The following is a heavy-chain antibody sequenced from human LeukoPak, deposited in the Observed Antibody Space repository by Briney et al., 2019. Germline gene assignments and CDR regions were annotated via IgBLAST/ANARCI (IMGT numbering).Heavy chain of an antibody. J-gene: IGHJ1*01. CDR2: TNPGTGDT. D-gene: IGHD1/OR15-1a*01. V-gene: IGHV1-2*02. CDR1: GYTFGDYF. Sequence: ASVKVSCKASGYTFGDYFIHWIRQAPGQGLQWLGWTNPGTGDTNYGHDRVTMTTDTSINTVYMELGSLTSGDTAVYFCARANKGFAYFAYWGQGTLVTVSS. CDR3: ARANKGFAYFAY.